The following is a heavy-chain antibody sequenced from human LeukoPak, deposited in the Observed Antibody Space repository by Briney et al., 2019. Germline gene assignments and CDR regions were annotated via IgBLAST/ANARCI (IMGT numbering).Heavy chain of an antibody. D-gene: IGHD1-1*01. J-gene: IGHJ4*02. Sequence: GGSLRLSCAASGFSFSSYSMNWVRQAPGKGLEWVSYISSSSSTIYYADSVKGRFTFSRDNSKNTLYLQMNSLRAEDTAVYYCARDRVNWNDVGGLFDYWGQGTLVTVSS. CDR3: ARDRVNWNDVGGLFDY. V-gene: IGHV3-48*01. CDR1: GFSFSSYS. CDR2: ISSSSSTI.